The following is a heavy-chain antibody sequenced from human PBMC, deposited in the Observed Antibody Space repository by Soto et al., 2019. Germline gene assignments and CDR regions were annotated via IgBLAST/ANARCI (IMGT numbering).Heavy chain of an antibody. CDR2: INHSGST. CDR3: ARRRRDCSGGSCYSDSHYYYYMDV. V-gene: IGHV4-34*01. J-gene: IGHJ6*03. D-gene: IGHD2-15*01. Sequence: PSATLSLTCAIYGASFSGYYWTWIRQPPGQGLEWIGEINHSGSTNYNPSLKSRVTISVDTSKNQFSLKLSSVTAAGTAVYYCARRRRDCSGGSCYSDSHYYYYMDVWGKGTTVTGTS. CDR1: GASFSGYY.